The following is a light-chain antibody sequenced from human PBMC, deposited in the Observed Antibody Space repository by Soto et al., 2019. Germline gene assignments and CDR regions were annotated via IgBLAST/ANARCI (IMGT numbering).Light chain of an antibody. V-gene: IGKV3D-20*01. CDR3: QQYGSTPWT. Sequence: VVLTQSPGTLSLSPGETATLSCGASQRVSNNFLGWYQQKPGLPPRLLIYDATSRANGIPERFSGRGSGTHFTLTISRLEPEDFAVYYCQQYGSTPWTFGRGTKVDMK. CDR2: DAT. J-gene: IGKJ1*01. CDR1: QRVSNNF.